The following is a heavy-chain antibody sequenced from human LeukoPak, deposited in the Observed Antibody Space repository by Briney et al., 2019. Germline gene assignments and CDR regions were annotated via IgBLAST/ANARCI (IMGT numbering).Heavy chain of an antibody. V-gene: IGHV3-23*01. CDR1: GFTFSSYA. J-gene: IGHJ5*02. CDR3: AKLTCSSTSCVYSRFDP. D-gene: IGHD2-2*01. CDR2: ISGSGGST. Sequence: GGSLRLFCAASGFTFSSYAMSWVRQAPGKGLEWVSAISGSGGSTYYADSVKGRFTISRDNSKNTLYLQMNSLRAEDTAVYYCAKLTCSSTSCVYSRFDPWGQGTLVTVSS.